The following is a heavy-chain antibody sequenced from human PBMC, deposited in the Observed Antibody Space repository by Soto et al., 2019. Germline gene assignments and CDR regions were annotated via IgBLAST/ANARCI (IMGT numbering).Heavy chain of an antibody. CDR2: ISSTTNYI. CDR3: ARGSEDLTSNFDY. J-gene: IGHJ4*02. CDR1: GFTFTRYS. V-gene: IGHV3-21*06. Sequence: PGGSLRLSCAASGFTFTRYSMNWVRQAPGKGLEWVSSISSTTNYIYYGDSMKGRFTISRDNAKNSLYLEMNSLRAEDTAVYYCARGSEDLTSNFDYRGKGTLVTVSS.